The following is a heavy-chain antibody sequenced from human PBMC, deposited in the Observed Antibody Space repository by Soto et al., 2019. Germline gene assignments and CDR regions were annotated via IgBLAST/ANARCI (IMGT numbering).Heavy chain of an antibody. V-gene: IGHV1-2*04. CDR1: GYTFTGYY. J-gene: IGHJ4*02. CDR3: ARAGGDFWSGYSPYFDY. D-gene: IGHD3-3*01. CDR2: INPNSGGT. Sequence: ASVKVSCKASGYTFTGYYMHWVRQAPGQGLEWMGWINPNSGGTNYVQKFQGWVTMTRDTSISTAYMELSRLRSDDTAVYYCARAGGDFWSGYSPYFDYWGQGTLVTVSS.